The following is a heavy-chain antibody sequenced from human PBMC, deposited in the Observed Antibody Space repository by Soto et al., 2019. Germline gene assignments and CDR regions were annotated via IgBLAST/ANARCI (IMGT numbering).Heavy chain of an antibody. CDR2: IWYDGSNK. V-gene: IGHV3-33*01. J-gene: IGHJ4*02. Sequence: QVQLVESGGGVVQPGRSLRLSCAASGFTFSSYGMHWVRQAPGKGLEWVAVIWYDGSNKYYADSVKGRFTISRDNSQHTLYLQMNSLRAEDTAVYYCAREAVAYRAPLDYWGQGTLVTVSS. D-gene: IGHD6-19*01. CDR3: AREAVAYRAPLDY. CDR1: GFTFSSYG.